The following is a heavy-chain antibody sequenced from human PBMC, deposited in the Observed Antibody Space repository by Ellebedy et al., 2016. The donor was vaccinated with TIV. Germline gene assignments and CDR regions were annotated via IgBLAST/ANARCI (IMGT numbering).Heavy chain of an antibody. J-gene: IGHJ4*02. CDR3: ARDQWLGRAYYFDS. CDR2: IKQDGGEK. D-gene: IGHD6-19*01. Sequence: GESLKISCTASGFTFSNYWMTWVRQAPGKGLEWVANIKQDGGEKYYVDSVKGRFSISRDKAKSSLYFQMNSLTDEDTAVYYCARDQWLGRAYYFDSWGQGTLVTVSS. V-gene: IGHV3-7*01. CDR1: GFTFSNYW.